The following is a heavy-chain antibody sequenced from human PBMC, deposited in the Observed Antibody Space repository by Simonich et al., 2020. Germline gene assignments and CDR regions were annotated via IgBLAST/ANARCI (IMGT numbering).Heavy chain of an antibody. CDR1: GYTFSSYS. Sequence: EVQLVESGGGLVKPGGSLRFSCAASGYTFSSYSMNWVRQAPGKGREGVSPISRSCSYIYYADSGKGRFTISRDNAKNSLYLQMNSLIAEDTAVYYCAREIEAGNAFDIWGQGTMVTVSS. J-gene: IGHJ3*02. CDR3: AREIEAGNAFDI. V-gene: IGHV3-21*01. CDR2: ISRSCSYI.